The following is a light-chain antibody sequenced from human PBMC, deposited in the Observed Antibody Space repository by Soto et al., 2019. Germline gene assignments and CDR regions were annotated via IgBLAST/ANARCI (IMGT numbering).Light chain of an antibody. Sequence: QSVLTQPPSASGTPGQRVTISCSGSRPNIGSNSVYWYQQLPGTAPKVLIYKNNQRPSGVPARLSGSKSGTSASLAISGLRSEDEADYYCAAWDDSLSGLVFGGGTQLTVL. CDR2: KNN. J-gene: IGLJ2*01. CDR3: AAWDDSLSGLV. CDR1: RPNIGSNS. V-gene: IGLV1-47*01.